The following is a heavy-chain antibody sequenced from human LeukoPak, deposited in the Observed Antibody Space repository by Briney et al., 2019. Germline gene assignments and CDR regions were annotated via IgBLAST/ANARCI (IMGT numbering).Heavy chain of an antibody. Sequence: PSQTLSLTCAVYGGSFSGYYWSWIRQPPGKGLEWIGEINHSGSTNYNPSLKSRVTISVDTSKNQFSLKLSSVTAADTAVYYCARRITMIVVVITPHFDYWGQGTLVTVSS. V-gene: IGHV4-34*01. D-gene: IGHD3-22*01. J-gene: IGHJ4*02. CDR2: INHSGST. CDR1: GGSFSGYY. CDR3: ARRITMIVVVITPHFDY.